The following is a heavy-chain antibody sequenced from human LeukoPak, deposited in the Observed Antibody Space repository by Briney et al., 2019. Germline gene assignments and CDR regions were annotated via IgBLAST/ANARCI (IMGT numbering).Heavy chain of an antibody. V-gene: IGHV1-58*01. CDR2: IVVGSGNT. D-gene: IGHD3-22*01. CDR3: AAGPLTYYYDSSGYYPTYYFDY. CDR1: GFTFTSSA. Sequence: SVKVSCKASGFTFTSSAVQWVRQARGQRLEWIGWIVVGSGNTNYAQKFQERVTITRDMSTSTAYMELSSLRSEDTAVYYCAAGPLTYYYDSSGYYPTYYFDYWGQGTLVTVSS. J-gene: IGHJ4*02.